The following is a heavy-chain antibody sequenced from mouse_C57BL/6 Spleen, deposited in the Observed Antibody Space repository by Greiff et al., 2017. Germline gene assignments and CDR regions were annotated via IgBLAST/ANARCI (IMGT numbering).Heavy chain of an antibody. V-gene: IGHV1-62-2*01. D-gene: IGHD2-3*01. CDR2: FYPGRGSI. Sequence: QVQLKESGAELVKPGAPVKLSCKASGYTFTEYTIHWVKQRSGQGLEWIGWFYPGRGSIKYNEKFKDKATLTADKSSSTVYMELSRLTSEDSAVYFCARHEDGDDGYYWFAYWGQGTLVTVSA. CDR3: ARHEDGDDGYYWFAY. J-gene: IGHJ3*01. CDR1: GYTFTEYT.